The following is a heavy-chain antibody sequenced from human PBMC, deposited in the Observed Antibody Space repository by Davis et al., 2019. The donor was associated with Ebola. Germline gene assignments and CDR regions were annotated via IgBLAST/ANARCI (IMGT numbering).Heavy chain of an antibody. Sequence: AASVTVSCKSSGYTFNNYGISWVRQAPGQGLAWMGWISAYNGNTNYAQKLQGRVTMTTDTSTSTAYMELRSLRSEDTAVYFCARGGVAYSDLDYWGQGTLVAVSS. V-gene: IGHV1-18*01. CDR3: ARGGVAYSDLDY. D-gene: IGHD2-21*01. CDR1: GYTFNNYG. CDR2: ISAYNGNT. J-gene: IGHJ4*02.